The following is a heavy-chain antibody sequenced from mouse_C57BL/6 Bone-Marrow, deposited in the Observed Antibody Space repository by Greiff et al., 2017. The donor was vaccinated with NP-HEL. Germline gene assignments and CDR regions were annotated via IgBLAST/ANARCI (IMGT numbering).Heavy chain of an antibody. J-gene: IGHJ4*01. CDR3: VRHNYYGSSYYAMDY. CDR2: IRSKSNNYAT. V-gene: IGHV10-1*01. Sequence: EVHLVESGGGLVQPKGSLKLSCAASGFSFNTYAMNWVRQAPGKGLEWVARIRSKSNNYATYYADSVKDRFTISRDDSESMLYLQMNNLKTEDTAMYYCVRHNYYGSSYYAMDYWGQGTSVTVSS. D-gene: IGHD1-1*01. CDR1: GFSFNTYA.